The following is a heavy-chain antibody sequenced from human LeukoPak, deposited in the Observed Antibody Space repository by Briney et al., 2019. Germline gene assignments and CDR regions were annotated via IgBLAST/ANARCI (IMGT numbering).Heavy chain of an antibody. Sequence: PSETLSLTCTVSGGSISSNNYYWGWIRQPPGKGLEWIGNIYYSGTSFYNPSLKSRVSISVDTSKNQFSLDLSSVTAAHTAVYYCARTDWDLLGAFDSWGRGTLVTASS. V-gene: IGHV4-39*01. CDR1: GGSISSNNYY. D-gene: IGHD1-26*01. CDR3: ARTDWDLLGAFDS. J-gene: IGHJ4*02. CDR2: IYYSGTS.